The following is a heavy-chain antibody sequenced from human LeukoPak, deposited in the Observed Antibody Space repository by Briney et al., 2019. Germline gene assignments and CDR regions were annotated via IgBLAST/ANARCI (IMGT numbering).Heavy chain of an antibody. CDR3: ARVGKFSGYDWTYYFDY. CDR1: GFTFSSYW. V-gene: IGHV3-7*01. Sequence: GGSLRLSCAASGFTFSSYWMSWVRQAPGKGLEWVANIKQDGSEKYYVDSVKGRFTISRDNAKNSLYLQMNSLRAEDTAVYYCARVGKFSGYDWTYYFDYWGQGTLVTVSS. J-gene: IGHJ4*02. D-gene: IGHD5-12*01. CDR2: IKQDGSEK.